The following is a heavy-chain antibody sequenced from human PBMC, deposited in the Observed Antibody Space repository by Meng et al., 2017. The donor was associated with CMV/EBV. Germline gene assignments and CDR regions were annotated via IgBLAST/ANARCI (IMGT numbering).Heavy chain of an antibody. CDR2: IYHSGST. J-gene: IGHJ2*01. V-gene: IGHV4-4*02. D-gene: IGHD3-10*01. Sequence: SGGSISSSNWWSWLRQPPGKGLEWIGEIYHSGSTNYNPSLKSRVTISVDKSKNQFSLKLSSVTAADTAVYYCARGPILWFGESSSFDLWGRGTLVTVSS. CDR1: GGSISSSNW. CDR3: ARGPILWFGESSSFDL.